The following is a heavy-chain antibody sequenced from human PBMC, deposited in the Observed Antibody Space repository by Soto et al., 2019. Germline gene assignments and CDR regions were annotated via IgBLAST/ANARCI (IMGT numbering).Heavy chain of an antibody. CDR2: IFHSGSI. J-gene: IGHJ5*02. Sequence: QVQLQESGPGLVKPSQTLSLTCTVSGGSISYGGYYWSWIRQHPGKGLEWIGHIFHSGSIHFNPSLTGRVIISADTSKNQISLNLRSVIAADPAVYFCARGGAEDNYFDPWGQGTLVTVSS. V-gene: IGHV4-31*03. CDR1: GGSISYGGYY. CDR3: ARGGAEDNYFDP.